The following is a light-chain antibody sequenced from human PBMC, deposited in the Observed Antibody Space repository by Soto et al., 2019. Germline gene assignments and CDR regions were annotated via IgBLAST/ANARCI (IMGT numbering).Light chain of an antibody. V-gene: IGLV1-47*01. CDR2: RNN. Sequence: QSALTHPPSASGTPGQRVTISCSGSSSNIGSNYVYWYQQLPGTAPKLLIYRNNQRPSGVPDRFSGSKSGTSASLAISGLRSEDEADYYCAAWDDSLQVVFGGGTKLTVL. CDR1: SSNIGSNY. CDR3: AAWDDSLQVV. J-gene: IGLJ2*01.